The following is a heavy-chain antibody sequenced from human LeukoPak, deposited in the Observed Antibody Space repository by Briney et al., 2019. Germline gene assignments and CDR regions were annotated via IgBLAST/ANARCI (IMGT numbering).Heavy chain of an antibody. J-gene: IGHJ4*02. V-gene: IGHV1-2*02. Sequence: GASVKVSCKASGYTFNGYYLHWVRQAPGQGHEWMGWINPNSGGTNYAQKFQGRVTMTRDTSISTAYMELSRLRSDDTAVYYCARWMTTVITPDYWGQGTLVTVSS. D-gene: IGHD4-11*01. CDR3: ARWMTTVITPDY. CDR1: GYTFNGYY. CDR2: INPNSGGT.